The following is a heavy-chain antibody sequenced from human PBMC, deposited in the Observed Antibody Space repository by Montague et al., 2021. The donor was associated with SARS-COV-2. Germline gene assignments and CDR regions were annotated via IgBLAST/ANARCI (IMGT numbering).Heavy chain of an antibody. CDR3: AGVLPGWLQFGPCFDY. CDR1: GASISSYY. Sequence: SETLSLTCTVSGASISSYYWSWIRQPPGKGLEWIGYIYYSGSTNSNPSLTRRGTISVDTSKNQFSLRLSSVTAADTAVYYCAGVLPGWLQFGPCFDYWGQGTLVTVSS. J-gene: IGHJ4*02. D-gene: IGHD5-24*01. V-gene: IGHV4-59*01. CDR2: IYYSGST.